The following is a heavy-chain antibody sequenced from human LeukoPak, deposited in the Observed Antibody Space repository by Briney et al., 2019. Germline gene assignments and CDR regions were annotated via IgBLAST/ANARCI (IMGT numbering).Heavy chain of an antibody. D-gene: IGHD5-12*01. V-gene: IGHV4-34*01. CDR2: INHSGST. CDR1: GGSFSGYY. Sequence: SETLSLTCAVYGGSFSGYYWSWIRQPPGKGLEWIGEINHSGSTNYNPPLKSRVTISVDTSRNQFSLKLSSVTAADTAVYYCARGGSIVATITSFFDYWGQGTLVTVSS. J-gene: IGHJ4*02. CDR3: ARGGSIVATITSFFDY.